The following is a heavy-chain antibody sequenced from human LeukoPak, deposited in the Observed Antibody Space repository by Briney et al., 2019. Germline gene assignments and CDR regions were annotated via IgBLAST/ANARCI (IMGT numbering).Heavy chain of an antibody. D-gene: IGHD6-13*01. J-gene: IGHJ6*03. Sequence: ASVKVSCKVSGYTLTELSMHWVRQAPGQGLEWLGWINTNTGNPTYAQGFRGRFVFSMDTSASTAYVQISNLKAEDTAVYYCATRYSSSHYYYMDVWGEGTTVTVSS. CDR1: GYTLTELS. CDR3: ATRYSSSHYYYMDV. V-gene: IGHV7-4-1*02. CDR2: INTNTGNP.